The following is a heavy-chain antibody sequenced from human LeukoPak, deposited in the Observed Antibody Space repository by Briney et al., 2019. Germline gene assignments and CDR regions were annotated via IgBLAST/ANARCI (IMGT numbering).Heavy chain of an antibody. V-gene: IGHV1-2*02. CDR3: ARDPRSLVPAAFRFDP. D-gene: IGHD2-2*01. CDR2: INPNSGGT. Sequence: GASVKVSCKASGYTFTGYYMHWVRQAPGQGLEWMGWINPNSGGTNYAQKFQGRVTMTRDTSISTAYMELSRLRSDDTAVYYCARDPRSLVPAAFRFDPWGQGTLVTVSS. J-gene: IGHJ5*02. CDR1: GYTFTGYY.